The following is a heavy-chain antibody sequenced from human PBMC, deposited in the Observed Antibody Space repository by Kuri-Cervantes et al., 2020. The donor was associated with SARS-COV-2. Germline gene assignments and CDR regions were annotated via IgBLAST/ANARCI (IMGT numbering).Heavy chain of an antibody. Sequence: SETLSLTCAISGDSVSRNSAAWNWIRQSPSRGVEWLGRTYYRSKWYNDYAVSVKSRITIDPDTSKNQFSLQLNSATAAVTAVYYCARDFGIQLWVSPLDPWGQGTLVTVSS. V-gene: IGHV6-1*01. CDR1: GDSVSRNSAA. CDR3: ARDFGIQLWVSPLDP. D-gene: IGHD5-18*01. CDR2: TYYRSKWYN. J-gene: IGHJ5*02.